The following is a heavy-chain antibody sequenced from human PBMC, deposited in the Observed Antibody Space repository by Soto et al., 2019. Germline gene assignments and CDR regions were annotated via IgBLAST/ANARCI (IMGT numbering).Heavy chain of an antibody. CDR3: VILALGKFDY. Sequence: LSLSCVASGFTFSTYWTHWVRQTPGEGLVWVSHTDSDGTFTTYADSVKGRFTISRDNAKSTLYLQMDSLRAEDTAVYHCVILALGKFDYWGQGTLVTVSS. CDR2: TDSDGTFT. D-gene: IGHD2-21*01. CDR1: GFTFSTYW. J-gene: IGHJ4*02. V-gene: IGHV3-74*01.